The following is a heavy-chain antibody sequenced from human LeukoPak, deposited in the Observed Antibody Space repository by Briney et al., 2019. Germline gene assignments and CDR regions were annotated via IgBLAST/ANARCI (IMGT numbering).Heavy chain of an antibody. CDR1: GFVVSDNY. Sequence: PGGSLRLSCAASGFVVSDNYMSWVRQAPGQGLEWVSLIYTSGITKYTDSVKGRFTISRDNAKNTLCLQMNTLSAEDTAVYYCVGYYVGKFDYWGQGTLVTVSS. V-gene: IGHV3-66*02. J-gene: IGHJ4*02. D-gene: IGHD4-23*01. CDR3: VGYYVGKFDY. CDR2: IYTSGIT.